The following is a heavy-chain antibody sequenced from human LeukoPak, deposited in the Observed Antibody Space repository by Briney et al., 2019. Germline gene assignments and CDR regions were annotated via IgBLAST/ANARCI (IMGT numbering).Heavy chain of an antibody. V-gene: IGHV4-39*01. CDR3: ARSSTSNYYFDY. CDR1: GGSISSSSYY. J-gene: IGHJ4*02. Sequence: SETLSLTCTVSGGSISSSSYYWGWIRQPPGKGLEWIGSIYYSGSTYYNPSLKSRVTISVDTSKNQFSLKLSSVTAADTAVYYCARSSTSNYYFDYWGQGTLVTVSS. D-gene: IGHD2-2*01. CDR2: IYYSGST.